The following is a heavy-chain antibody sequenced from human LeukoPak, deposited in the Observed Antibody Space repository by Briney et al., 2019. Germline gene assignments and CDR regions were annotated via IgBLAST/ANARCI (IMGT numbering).Heavy chain of an antibody. CDR3: ARAGYSYGYYSSDPDFDY. CDR1: GLTFGDYA. Sequence: GGSLRLSCAASGLTFGDYAMHWVRQGPGKGLEWVSSISWNSDTVGYADSVKGRFTISRDNSKNTPYLQMNSLRAEDTAVYYCARAGYSYGYYSSDPDFDYWGQGTLVTVSS. V-gene: IGHV3-9*01. J-gene: IGHJ4*02. D-gene: IGHD5-18*01. CDR2: ISWNSDTV.